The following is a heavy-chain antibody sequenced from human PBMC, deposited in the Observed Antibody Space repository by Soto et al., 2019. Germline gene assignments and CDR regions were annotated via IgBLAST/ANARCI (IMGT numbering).Heavy chain of an antibody. CDR2: ISWNSGSI. V-gene: IGHV3-9*01. D-gene: IGHD6-13*01. J-gene: IGHJ4*02. CDR3: AKSTHIAAAGTFDY. Sequence: EVQLVESGGGLVQPGRSLRLSCAASGFTFDDYAMHWVRQAPGKGLEWVSGISWNSGSIGYADSVKGRFTISRDNAKNSLYLQMNSLRAEDTALYYCAKSTHIAAAGTFDYWGQGTLVTVSS. CDR1: GFTFDDYA.